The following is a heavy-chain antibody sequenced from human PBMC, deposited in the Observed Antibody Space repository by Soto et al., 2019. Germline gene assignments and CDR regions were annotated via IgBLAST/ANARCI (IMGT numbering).Heavy chain of an antibody. D-gene: IGHD5-18*01. Sequence: SETLSLTCTVSGVSISSGGYYWILIRQHPGKGLEWIGYIYYSGSTYYNPSLKSRVTISVDTSKNQFSLKLSSVTAADTAVYYCSRSPFNTLLFDPRCPGPLLTLFS. CDR1: GVSISSGGYY. CDR2: IYYSGST. J-gene: IGHJ5*02. V-gene: IGHV4-31*03. CDR3: SRSPFNTLLFDP.